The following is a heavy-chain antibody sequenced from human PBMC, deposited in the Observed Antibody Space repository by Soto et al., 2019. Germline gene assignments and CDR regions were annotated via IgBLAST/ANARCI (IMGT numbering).Heavy chain of an antibody. J-gene: IGHJ6*03. V-gene: IGHV4-39*01. D-gene: IGHD6-13*01. CDR3: ARTAGSSWSTYSYCYYMDV. CDR2: IYYSGST. CDR1: GGSISSSSYF. Sequence: SETLSVTCTGSGGSISSSSYFWGWIRQPPGKGLEWIGSIYYSGSTYYNPSLKSRVTISVDTSKNQFSLKLSSVTAADTAVYYCARTAGSSWSTYSYCYYMDVWGKGTTVTVSS.